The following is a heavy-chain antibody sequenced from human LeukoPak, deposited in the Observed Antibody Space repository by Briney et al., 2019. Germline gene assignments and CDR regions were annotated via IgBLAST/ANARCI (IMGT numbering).Heavy chain of an antibody. J-gene: IGHJ4*02. CDR2: ISSDGGST. V-gene: IGHV3-64D*09. CDR3: VRRYGSYDY. D-gene: IGHD2-15*01. CDR1: GFMFSNYA. Sequence: PGGSLRLSCSASGFMFSNYAMHWVRQAPGKGLEYVSAISSDGGSTYYAGSVKGRFTISRDNSKNTLYLQMSSLRAEDTAVYYCVRRYGSYDYWGQGTLVTVSS.